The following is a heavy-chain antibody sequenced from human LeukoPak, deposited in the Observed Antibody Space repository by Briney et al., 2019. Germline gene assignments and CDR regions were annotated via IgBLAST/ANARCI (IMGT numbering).Heavy chain of an antibody. CDR3: AKEYYYGSGSYYTKPYFFDY. V-gene: IGHV3-33*06. CDR1: GFSFSSYG. J-gene: IGHJ4*02. D-gene: IGHD3-10*01. Sequence: PGRSLRLSCAASGFSFSSYGMHWVRQAPGKGLEWVAVTWNDGSNKYYADSVKGRFTISRDNSKNTLYLQMNILRAEDTAVYYCAKEYYYGSGSYYTKPYFFDYWGQGTLVTVSS. CDR2: TWNDGSNK.